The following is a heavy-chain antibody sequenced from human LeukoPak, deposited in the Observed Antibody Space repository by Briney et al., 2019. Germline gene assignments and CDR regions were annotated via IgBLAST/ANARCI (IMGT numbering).Heavy chain of an antibody. CDR2: IRNDRIT. CDR1: GLTFSDAW. V-gene: IGHV3-15*01. J-gene: IGHJ4*02. D-gene: IGHD5-12*01. Sequence: GESLRLSCVLSGLTFSDAWMSWVRQAPGKGLEWVGRIRNDRITDYAAPVQGRYSISRDNSKNTFYLQMNSLRTEDTGMYFCTWMATIFTVDYWGQGTLVTVSS. CDR3: TWMATIFTVDY.